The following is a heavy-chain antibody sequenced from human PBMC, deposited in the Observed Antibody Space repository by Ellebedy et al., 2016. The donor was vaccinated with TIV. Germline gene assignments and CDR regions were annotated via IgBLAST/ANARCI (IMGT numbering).Heavy chain of an antibody. Sequence: MPSETLSLTCTVSGGSVSTGRHNWGWIRQAPGKGLEWIGSIWHTGSSWYSTSLKSRVTVSVDTSKNQFSMNLSSLSAADTAVYYCVRGGGNAFDIWGQGTLVTVSS. CDR2: IWHTGSS. V-gene: IGHV4-39*07. D-gene: IGHD3-16*01. J-gene: IGHJ3*02. CDR3: VRGGGNAFDI. CDR1: GGSVSTGRHN.